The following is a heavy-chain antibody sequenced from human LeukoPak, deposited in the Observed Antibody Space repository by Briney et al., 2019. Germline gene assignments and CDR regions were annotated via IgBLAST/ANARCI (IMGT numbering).Heavy chain of an antibody. J-gene: IGHJ6*04. V-gene: IGHV3-23*01. D-gene: IGHD2-2*01. CDR2: ISGSGGST. CDR1: GFTFSSYA. CDR3: AKYRRGRSSTSCSTDV. Sequence: PGGSLRLSCAASGFTFSSYAMSWVRQAPGKGLEWVSAISGSGGSTYYADSVKGRFTISRDNSKSTLYLQMNSLRAEDTAVYYCAKYRRGRSSTSCSTDVWGKGTTVTVSS.